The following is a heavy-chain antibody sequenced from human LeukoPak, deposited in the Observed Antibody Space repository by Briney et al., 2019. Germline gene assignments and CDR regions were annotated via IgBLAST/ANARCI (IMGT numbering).Heavy chain of an antibody. J-gene: IGHJ4*02. V-gene: IGHV3-48*03. CDR2: ISSSGSTI. Sequence: GGSLRLSCAASGFTFSSYEMNWVRQAPGKGLEWVSYISSSGSTIYYADSVKGRFTISRDNAKNSLYLQMNSLRAEDTAVYYCAWTRWGLYDYWGREPWSPSPQ. CDR1: GFTFSSYE. CDR3: AWTRWGLYDY. D-gene: IGHD2-21*01.